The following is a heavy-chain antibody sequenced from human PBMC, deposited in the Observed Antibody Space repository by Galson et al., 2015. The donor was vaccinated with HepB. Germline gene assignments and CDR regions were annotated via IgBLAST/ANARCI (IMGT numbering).Heavy chain of an antibody. D-gene: IGHD3-10*01. J-gene: IGHJ1*01. V-gene: IGHV1-69*04. CDR2: IIPILGIA. Sequence: SVKVSCKASGGTFSSYTISWVRQAPGQGLEWMGRIIPILGIANYAQKFQGRVTITADKSTSTAYMELSSLRSEDTAVYYCARDQDGLLWFGELLSYFQHWGQGTLVTVSS. CDR3: ARDQDGLLWFGELLSYFQH. CDR1: GGTFSSYT.